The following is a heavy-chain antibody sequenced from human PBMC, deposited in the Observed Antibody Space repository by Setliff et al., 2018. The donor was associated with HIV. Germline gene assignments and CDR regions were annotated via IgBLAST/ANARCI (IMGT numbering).Heavy chain of an antibody. D-gene: IGHD2-2*01. J-gene: IGHJ5*02. CDR3: ARDQVVPAAYNWFDP. CDR2: IYHSGTT. Sequence: PSETLSLTCAVSGGAIDDTNWWNWVRQSPGKGLEWIGEIYHSGTTNYNPSLKSRVTISLDTPKNQFSLKLNSVIAADTAVYYCARDQVVPAAYNWFDPWGQGTLVTVSS. V-gene: IGHV4-4*02. CDR1: GGAIDDTNW.